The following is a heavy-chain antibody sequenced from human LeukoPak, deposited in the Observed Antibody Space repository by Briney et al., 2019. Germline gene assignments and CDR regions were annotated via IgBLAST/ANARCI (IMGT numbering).Heavy chain of an antibody. Sequence: GESLKISCKGSGYSFTSYWIGWVRQMPGKGLEWMGIIYPGDSDTRYSPSFQGQVTISADKSISTAYLQWSSLKASDTAMYYCARHGSYGSGSHPPGYYYYMDAWGKGTTVTVSS. CDR3: ARHGSYGSGSHPPGYYYYMDA. J-gene: IGHJ6*03. D-gene: IGHD3-10*01. CDR1: GYSFTSYW. CDR2: IYPGDSDT. V-gene: IGHV5-51*01.